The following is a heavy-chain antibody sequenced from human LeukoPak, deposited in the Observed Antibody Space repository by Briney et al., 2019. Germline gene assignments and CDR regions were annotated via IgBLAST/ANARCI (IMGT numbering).Heavy chain of an antibody. Sequence: SETLSLTCAVYGGSFSGYYWSWIRQPPGKGLEWIGEINHSGSTNYNPSLKSRVTISVDTSKNQFSLKLSSVAAADTAVYYCARGLTTVTTYYFDYWGQGTLVTVSS. V-gene: IGHV4-34*01. D-gene: IGHD4-11*01. J-gene: IGHJ4*02. CDR1: GGSFSGYY. CDR2: INHSGST. CDR3: ARGLTTVTTYYFDY.